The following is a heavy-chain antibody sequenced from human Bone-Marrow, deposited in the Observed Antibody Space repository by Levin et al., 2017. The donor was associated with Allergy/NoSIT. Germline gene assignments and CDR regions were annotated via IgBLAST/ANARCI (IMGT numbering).Heavy chain of an antibody. V-gene: IGHV3-23*01. CDR2: MSGSGGRT. CDR1: GFTFSRYA. J-gene: IGHJ4*02. CDR3: AREDNWNYDY. Sequence: SCAASGFTFSRYAMAWVRQAPGQGLEWVSGMSGSGGRTVYADSAKGRFTISRDNSKNIMYLQMNSLRVEDTALYYCAREDNWNYDYWGQGTLVTVSS. D-gene: IGHD1-7*01.